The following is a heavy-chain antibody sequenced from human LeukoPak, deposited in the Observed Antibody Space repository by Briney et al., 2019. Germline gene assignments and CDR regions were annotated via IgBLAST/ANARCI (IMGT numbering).Heavy chain of an antibody. D-gene: IGHD6-13*01. Sequence: SETLSLTCAVYGGSFSGYYWSWIRQPPGKGLEGIGEINHSGSTNYNPSLKSRVTISVDTSKNQFSLKLSSVTAADTAVYYCARRYSSSWYPIRPTQHFDYWGQGTLVTVSS. V-gene: IGHV4-34*01. CDR3: ARRYSSSWYPIRPTQHFDY. CDR1: GGSFSGYY. CDR2: INHSGST. J-gene: IGHJ4*02.